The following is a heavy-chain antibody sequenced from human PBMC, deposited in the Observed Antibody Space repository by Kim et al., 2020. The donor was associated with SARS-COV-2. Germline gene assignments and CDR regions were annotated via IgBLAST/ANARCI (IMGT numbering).Heavy chain of an antibody. D-gene: IGHD6-6*01. J-gene: IGHJ4*02. CDR3: AKPHPVGLVSFGY. CDR1: GFTFSSYA. CDR2: ISGSGSST. V-gene: IGHV3-23*01. Sequence: GGSLRLSCAASGFTFSSYAMSWVRQAPGKGLEWVSTISGSGSSTYYADSVKGRFTISRDNSKNTLYLQMNSLRAEDTAVYYCAKPHPVGLVSFGYWGQGTLVTVSS.